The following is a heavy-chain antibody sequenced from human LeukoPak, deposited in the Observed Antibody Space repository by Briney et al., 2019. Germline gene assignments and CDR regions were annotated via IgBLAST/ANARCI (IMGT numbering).Heavy chain of an antibody. J-gene: IGHJ4*02. CDR1: GFTVNSNY. CDR3: VRDRTGYSGYDSASGFLDY. D-gene: IGHD5-12*01. V-gene: IGHV3-53*01. Sequence: GGSLRLSCVVSGFTVNSNYMSWVRQAPGKGLEWVSVLYNSGSTHYADSVKGRFTISRDNSKNTLYLQMNSLRAEDTAVYYCVRDRTGYSGYDSASGFLDYWGQGTLVTVSS. CDR2: LYNSGST.